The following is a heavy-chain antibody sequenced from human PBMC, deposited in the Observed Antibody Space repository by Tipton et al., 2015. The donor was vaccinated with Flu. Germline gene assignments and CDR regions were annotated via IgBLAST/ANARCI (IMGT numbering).Heavy chain of an antibody. CDR3: ASKVANWGVWEPLDY. CDR2: INHSGTT. D-gene: IGHD7-27*01. Sequence: TLSLTCAVYGGSFSAYYWSWIRQPPGKGLEWVGEINHSGTTNYNPSLTGRVTVSADTSKKQFSLKLTSVTAADTAVYYCASKVANWGVWEPLDYWGHGTLVTVSS. CDR1: GGSFSAYY. V-gene: IGHV4-34*01. J-gene: IGHJ4*01.